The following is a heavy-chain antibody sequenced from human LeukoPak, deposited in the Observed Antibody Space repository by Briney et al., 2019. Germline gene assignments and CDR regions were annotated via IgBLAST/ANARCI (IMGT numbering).Heavy chain of an antibody. J-gene: IGHJ4*02. Sequence: GGSLRLSCAASGFTFSSYSMNWVRQAPGKGLEWVSSISSSSSYIYYADSVKGRFTISRDNAKNSLYLQMNSLRAEDTAVYYCAWGKEEYSSSPEPYDYWGQGTLVTVSS. CDR1: GFTFSSYS. D-gene: IGHD6-6*01. CDR3: AWGKEEYSSSPEPYDY. V-gene: IGHV3-21*01. CDR2: ISSSSSYI.